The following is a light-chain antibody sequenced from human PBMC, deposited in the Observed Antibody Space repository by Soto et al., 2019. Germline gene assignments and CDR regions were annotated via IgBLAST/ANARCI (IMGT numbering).Light chain of an antibody. CDR2: GAS. J-gene: IGKJ4*01. V-gene: IGKV3-20*01. Sequence: EIVLTQSPGTLSLSPGERATLSCRASQRISSTYLAWYHQKPGQAPRLLIYGASSRATGIPDRFNGSGSGTDFTLTISRLEPEDFAVYYCQQYGSSHTFGGGTKVDIK. CDR1: QRISSTY. CDR3: QQYGSSHT.